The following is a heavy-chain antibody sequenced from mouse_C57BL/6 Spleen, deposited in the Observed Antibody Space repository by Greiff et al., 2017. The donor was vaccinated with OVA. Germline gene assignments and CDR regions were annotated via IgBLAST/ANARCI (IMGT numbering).Heavy chain of an antibody. CDR1: GYAFSSSW. CDR2: IDPNSGDT. CDR3: ARDGNGISYE. D-gene: IGHD1-1*01. Sequence: QVQLKQPGAELVKPGASVKLSCKASGYAFSSSWMHWVKQRPGRGLEWIGRIDPNSGDTKYNEKFKSKATLTVDKPSSTAYMQLSSLTSEDAAVYFCARDGNGISYEWGQGTLVTVSA. J-gene: IGHJ3*02. V-gene: IGHV1-72*01.